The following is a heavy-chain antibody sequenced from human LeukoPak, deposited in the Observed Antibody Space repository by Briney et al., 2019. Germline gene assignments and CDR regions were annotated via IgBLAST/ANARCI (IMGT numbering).Heavy chain of an antibody. J-gene: IGHJ4*02. CDR2: INHSGST. CDR3: ASADSSSWY. D-gene: IGHD6-13*01. Sequence: SETQSLTCAVYGGSFSGCYWSWIRQPPGKGLEWIGEINHSGSTNYNPSLKSRVTISVDTSKNQFSLKLSSVTAADTAVYYCASADSSSWYWGQGTLVTVSS. V-gene: IGHV4-34*01. CDR1: GGSFSGCY.